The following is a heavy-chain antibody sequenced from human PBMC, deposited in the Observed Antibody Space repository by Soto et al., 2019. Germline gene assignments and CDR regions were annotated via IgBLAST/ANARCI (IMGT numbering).Heavy chain of an antibody. CDR1: GYTFTCYG. CDR2: ISAYNGNT. J-gene: IGHJ5*02. Sequence: GASVKVSCKASGYTFTCYGISWVRQAPGQGLEWMGWISAYNGNTNYAQKLQGRVTMTTDTSTSTAYMELRSLRSDDTAVYYCARGSRLWVTTAWFDPWGQGTLVTVSS. V-gene: IGHV1-18*04. CDR3: ARGSRLWVTTAWFDP. D-gene: IGHD4-17*01.